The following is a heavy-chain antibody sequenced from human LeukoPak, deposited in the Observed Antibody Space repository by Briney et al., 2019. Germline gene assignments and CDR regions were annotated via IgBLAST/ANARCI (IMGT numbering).Heavy chain of an antibody. CDR3: ARVYSSGWRLDY. Sequence: GGSLRLTCAASGFTFSCYSMNWVRQAPGKGLEWVSSISSSSSYIYYADSVKGRFTISRDNAKNSLYLQMNSLRAEDTAVYHCARVYSSGWRLDYWGQGTLVTVSS. V-gene: IGHV3-21*01. D-gene: IGHD6-19*01. J-gene: IGHJ4*02. CDR2: ISSSSSYI. CDR1: GFTFSCYS.